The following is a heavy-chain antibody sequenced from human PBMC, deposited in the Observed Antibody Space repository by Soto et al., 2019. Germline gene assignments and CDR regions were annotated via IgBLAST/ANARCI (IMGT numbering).Heavy chain of an antibody. CDR3: ARVKVDMGPEYFDY. CDR1: GGSISSGDYY. V-gene: IGHV4-30-4*01. J-gene: IGHJ4*02. Sequence: SETLSLTCTVSGGSISSGDYYWSWIRQPPGKGLEWIGYIYYSGSTYYNPSLKSRVTISVDTSKNQFSLKLSSVTAADTAVYYCARVKVDMGPEYFDYWGQGTLVTVSS. CDR2: IYYSGST. D-gene: IGHD5-12*01.